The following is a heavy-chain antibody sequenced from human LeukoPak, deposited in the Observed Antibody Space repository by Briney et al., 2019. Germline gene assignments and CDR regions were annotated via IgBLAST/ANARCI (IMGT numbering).Heavy chain of an antibody. V-gene: IGHV1-24*01. CDR3: ATVFRGGDCLGY. CDR1: GYTLTELS. Sequence: ASVKVSCXVSGYTLTELSMHWVRLAPGKGLEWMGGFDPEDGETIYAQKFQGRVTMTEDTSTDTAYMELSSLRSEDTAVYYCATVFRGGDCLGYWGQGTLVTVSS. J-gene: IGHJ4*02. CDR2: FDPEDGET. D-gene: IGHD2-21*02.